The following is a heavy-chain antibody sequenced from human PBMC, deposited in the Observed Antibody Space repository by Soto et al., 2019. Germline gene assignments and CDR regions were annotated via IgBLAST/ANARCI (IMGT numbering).Heavy chain of an antibody. CDR1: GFTFSSYA. Sequence: PGGSLRLSCAASGFTFSSYAMHWVRQAPGKGLEWVAVISYDGSNKYYADSVKGRFTISRDNSKNTLYLQMNSLRAEDTAVYYCARDRYYYDSSGPPRYWGQGTLVTVSS. CDR3: ARDRYYYDSSGPPRY. J-gene: IGHJ4*02. CDR2: ISYDGSNK. V-gene: IGHV3-30-3*01. D-gene: IGHD3-22*01.